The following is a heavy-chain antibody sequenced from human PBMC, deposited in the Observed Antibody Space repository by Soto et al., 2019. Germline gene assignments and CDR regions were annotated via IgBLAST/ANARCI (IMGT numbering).Heavy chain of an antibody. CDR1: GFTFSSYA. J-gene: IGHJ4*02. CDR3: AKIPKWLRFLEWLFFDY. D-gene: IGHD3-3*01. V-gene: IGHV3-23*01. CDR2: ISGSGGST. Sequence: GGSLRLSCAASGFTFSSYAMSWVRQAPGKGLEWVSAISGSGGSTYYADSVKGRFTISRDNSKNTLYLQMNSLRAEDTAVYYCAKIPKWLRFLEWLFFDYWGQGTLVTVSS.